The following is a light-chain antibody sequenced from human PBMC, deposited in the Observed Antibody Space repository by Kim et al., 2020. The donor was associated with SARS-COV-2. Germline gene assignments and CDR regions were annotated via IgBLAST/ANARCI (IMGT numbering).Light chain of an antibody. V-gene: IGKV1-27*01. J-gene: IGKJ1*01. Sequence: ASVGDIVNITCRASQDISHYLVWFQHKPGKAPKLLIYAASALHSEVPSRFSGSGAGTDFTLTISSLQPEDVATYYCQSYNSAPWTFGQGTKVDIK. CDR3: QSYNSAPWT. CDR2: AAS. CDR1: QDISHY.